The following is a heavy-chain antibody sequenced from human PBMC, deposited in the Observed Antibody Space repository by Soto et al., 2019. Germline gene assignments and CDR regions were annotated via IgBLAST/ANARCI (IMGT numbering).Heavy chain of an antibody. CDR3: ARDPYDDRSGYPLRQR. Sequence: SVKVSCKVSGGTFSSYAISWVRQAPGQGLEWMGGIIPIFGTANYAQKFQGRVTITADESTSTAYMELSSLRSEDTAVYYCARDPYDDRSGYPLRQRWGQGTRVTDSA. CDR1: GGTFSSYA. D-gene: IGHD3-22*01. V-gene: IGHV1-69*13. J-gene: IGHJ1*01. CDR2: IIPIFGTA.